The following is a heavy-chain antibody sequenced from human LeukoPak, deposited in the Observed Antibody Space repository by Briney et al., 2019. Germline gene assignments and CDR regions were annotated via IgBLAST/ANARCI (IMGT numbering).Heavy chain of an antibody. CDR1: GGSFSGYY. CDR2: INHSGST. Sequence: NPSETLSLTCAVYGGSFSGYYWSWIRQPPGKGLEWIGEINHSGSTNYNPSLKSRVTISVDTSKNQFSLKLNSVTAADTAVYYCARGSPLGQNWFDPWGQGTLVTVSS. V-gene: IGHV4-34*01. J-gene: IGHJ5*02. D-gene: IGHD3-10*01. CDR3: ARGSPLGQNWFDP.